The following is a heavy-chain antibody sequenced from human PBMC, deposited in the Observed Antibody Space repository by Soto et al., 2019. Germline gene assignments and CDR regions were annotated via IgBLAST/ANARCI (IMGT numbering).Heavy chain of an antibody. V-gene: IGHV4-39*01. J-gene: IGHJ4*02. Sequence: SETLSLTCAVSGGSISSSTSYWGWIRQPPGRGLEWIGSIYYSGDTYYSPSLKSRVTISVDTSEDQFSLKLSSVTAADTAVYYCARHGYTSGSNHFDYWGQGTLVTVSS. CDR3: ARHGYTSGSNHFDY. CDR2: IYYSGDT. CDR1: GGSISSSTSY. D-gene: IGHD6-19*01.